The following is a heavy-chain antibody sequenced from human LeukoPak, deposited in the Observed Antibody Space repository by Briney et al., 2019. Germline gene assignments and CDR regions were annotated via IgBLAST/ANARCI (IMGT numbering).Heavy chain of an antibody. CDR2: INHSGST. Sequence: SETLSLTCAVYGGSFSGYYWSWIRQPPGEGLEWIGEINHSGSTNYNPSLKSRVTISVDTSKNQFSLKLSSVTAADTAVYYCASPHPYYYDSSGYDYWGQGTLVTVSS. V-gene: IGHV4-34*01. D-gene: IGHD3-22*01. CDR1: GGSFSGYY. CDR3: ASPHPYYYDSSGYDY. J-gene: IGHJ4*02.